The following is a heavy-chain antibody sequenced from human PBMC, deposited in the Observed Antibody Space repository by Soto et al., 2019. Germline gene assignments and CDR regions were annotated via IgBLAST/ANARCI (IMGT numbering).Heavy chain of an antibody. CDR1: GYTFTSYG. V-gene: IGHV1-18*01. CDR3: ARDRCRSCQWLVNWFDP. J-gene: IGHJ5*02. D-gene: IGHD6-19*01. Sequence: QVQLVQSGAEVKKPGASVKVSCKASGYTFTSYGISWVRQAPGQGLEWMGWISAYNGNTNYAQKLQGRVTMTTDTSXSXXYMELRSLRSDDTDVYYCARDRCRSCQWLVNWFDPWGQGTLVTVSS. CDR2: ISAYNGNT.